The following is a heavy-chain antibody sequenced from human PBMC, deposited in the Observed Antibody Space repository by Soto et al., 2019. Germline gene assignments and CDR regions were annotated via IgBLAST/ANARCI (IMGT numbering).Heavy chain of an antibody. J-gene: IGHJ5*02. Sequence: QVQLQESGPGLVKPSQTLSLTCTVSGGSISSGGYYWNWIRQHPGKGLEWIGYIYYIGSTYYNPTLQSXXTISLDTSTNQFSLTLSSVTAADTAVYYCARSVFPWGQGTLVTVSS. V-gene: IGHV4-31*03. CDR1: GGSISSGGYY. CDR2: IYYIGST. CDR3: ARSVFP.